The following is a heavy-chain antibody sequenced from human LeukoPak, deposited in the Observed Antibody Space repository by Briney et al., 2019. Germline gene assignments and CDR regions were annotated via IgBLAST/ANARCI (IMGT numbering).Heavy chain of an antibody. V-gene: IGHV3-73*01. CDR1: GFTFSGSA. J-gene: IGHJ4*02. CDR3: TRHKPTVTTDYFDY. D-gene: IGHD4-17*01. Sequence: QPGGSLKLSCAASGFTFSGSAMHWVRQASGKGLEWVGRIRSKANSYATAYAASVKGRFTISRDDSKNSAYLQMNSLKTEDTAVYYCTRHKPTVTTDYFDYWGQGTLVTVSS. CDR2: IRSKANSYAT.